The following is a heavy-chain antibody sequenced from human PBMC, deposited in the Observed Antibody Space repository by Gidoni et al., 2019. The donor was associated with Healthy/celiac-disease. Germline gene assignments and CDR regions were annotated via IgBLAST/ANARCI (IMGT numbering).Heavy chain of an antibody. J-gene: IGHJ3*02. CDR1: GYTSTASY. CDR2: VDPEDGET. CDR3: ATGGRRDIVVGYAFDI. V-gene: IGHV1-69-2*01. D-gene: IGHD2-2*01. Sequence: EVQLAQSGPEDQQPGATVKMSSKLSGYTSTASYMHWVQQAPGNGLEWMGLVDPEDGETIYAEKFQGRVTITADTSTDTAYMELSSLRSEDTAVYYCATGGRRDIVVGYAFDIWGQGTMVTVSS.